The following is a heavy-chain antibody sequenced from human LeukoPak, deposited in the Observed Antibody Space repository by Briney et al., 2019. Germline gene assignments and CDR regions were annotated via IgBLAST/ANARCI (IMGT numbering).Heavy chain of an antibody. CDR2: IYYSGST. J-gene: IGHJ4*02. V-gene: IGHV4-59*01. Sequence: SETLSLTCTVSAGSISSYYWSWIRQPPGKGLEWIGYIYYSGSTNHNPSLKSRVTMSVDTSKNQFSLKLSSVTAADTAVYYCARGGSTSSDFDFWGQGTLVTVSS. CDR3: ARGGSTSSDFDF. D-gene: IGHD6-6*01. CDR1: AGSISSYY.